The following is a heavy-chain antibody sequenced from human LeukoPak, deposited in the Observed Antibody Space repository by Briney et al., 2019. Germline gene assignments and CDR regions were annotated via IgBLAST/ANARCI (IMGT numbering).Heavy chain of an antibody. J-gene: IGHJ6*03. CDR1: GYTFTSYG. Sequence: GASVKVSCKASGYTFTSYGISWVRQAPGQGLEWMGWISAYNGNTNYAQKLQGRVTMTTDTSTSTAYMELRSLRSDDTAVYYCARVMYYDFWSGYYAGWYYYMDVWGKGTTVTVSS. D-gene: IGHD3-3*01. CDR2: ISAYNGNT. V-gene: IGHV1-18*01. CDR3: ARVMYYDFWSGYYAGWYYYMDV.